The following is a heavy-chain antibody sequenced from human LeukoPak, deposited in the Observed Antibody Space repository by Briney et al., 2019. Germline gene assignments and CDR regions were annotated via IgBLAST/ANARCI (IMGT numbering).Heavy chain of an antibody. CDR3: ARSLRFLEWFGSYYYGMDV. V-gene: IGHV3-13*01. CDR1: GFTFNSYD. D-gene: IGHD3-3*01. J-gene: IGHJ6*02. Sequence: GGSLRLSCAASGFTFNSYDMHWVRQATGKGLEWVSAIGTAGDTYYPGSVKGRFTISRENAKNSLYLQMNSLRAEDTAVYYCARSLRFLEWFGSYYYGMDVWGQGTTVTVSS. CDR2: IGTAGDT.